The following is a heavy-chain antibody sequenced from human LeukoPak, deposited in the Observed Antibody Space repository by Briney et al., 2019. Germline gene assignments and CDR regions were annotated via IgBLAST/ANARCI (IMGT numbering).Heavy chain of an antibody. V-gene: IGHV4-59*01. CDR2: IYYSGST. CDR1: GGSISSYY. D-gene: IGHD2-15*01. J-gene: IGHJ4*02. Sequence: PSETLSLTCTVSGGSISSYYWSWIRQPPGKGLEWIGYIYYSGSTNYNPSLKSRVTISVDTSKDQFSLKLSSVTAADTAVYYCARARIRIFDYWGQGTLVTVSS. CDR3: ARARIRIFDY.